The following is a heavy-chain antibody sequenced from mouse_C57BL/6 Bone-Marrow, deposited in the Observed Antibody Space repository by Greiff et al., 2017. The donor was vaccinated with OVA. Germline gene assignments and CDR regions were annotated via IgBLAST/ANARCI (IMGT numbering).Heavy chain of an antibody. Sequence: VKLMESGAELARPGASVKLSCKASGYTFTSYGISWVKQRTGQGLEWIGEIYPRSGNTYYNEKFKGKATLTADKSSSTAYMELRSLTSEDSAVYFCARFTTVVARYFDVWGTGTTVTVSS. J-gene: IGHJ1*03. D-gene: IGHD1-1*01. CDR3: ARFTTVVARYFDV. CDR1: GYTFTSYG. V-gene: IGHV1-81*01. CDR2: IYPRSGNT.